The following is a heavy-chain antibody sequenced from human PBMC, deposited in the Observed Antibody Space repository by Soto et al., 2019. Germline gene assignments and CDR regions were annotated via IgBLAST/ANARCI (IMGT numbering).Heavy chain of an antibody. CDR1: GFTFSSYG. J-gene: IGHJ4*02. Sequence: GGSLRLSCAASGFTFSSYGMHWVRQAPGKGLEWVAVIWYDGSNKYYADSVKGRFTISRDNSKNTLYLQMNSLRAEDTAVYYCARDLRMVRGTAVGYWGQGTLVTVSS. CDR2: IWYDGSNK. D-gene: IGHD3-10*01. V-gene: IGHV3-33*08. CDR3: ARDLRMVRGTAVGY.